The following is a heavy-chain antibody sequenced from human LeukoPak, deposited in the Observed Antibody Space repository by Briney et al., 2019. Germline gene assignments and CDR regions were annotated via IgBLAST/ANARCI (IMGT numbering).Heavy chain of an antibody. Sequence: GGSLRLSCAASGFTFDDYGMSWVRQAPGKGLEWVSGINWNGGSTGYADSVKGRFAISRDNAKNSLYLQMNSLRDEDTALYYCARDGGYYYGSGSYYTIDAFDIWGQGTMVTVSS. CDR1: GFTFDDYG. J-gene: IGHJ3*02. V-gene: IGHV3-20*04. CDR2: INWNGGST. D-gene: IGHD3-10*01. CDR3: ARDGGYYYGSGSYYTIDAFDI.